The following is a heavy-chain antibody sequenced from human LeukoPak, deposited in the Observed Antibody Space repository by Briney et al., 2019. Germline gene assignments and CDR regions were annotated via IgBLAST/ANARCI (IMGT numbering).Heavy chain of an antibody. CDR3: ASEYGVTIFGVVDQNNPIDY. J-gene: IGHJ4*02. CDR1: GFTFSSYG. V-gene: IGHV3-30*19. Sequence: GRSLRLSCAASGFTFSSYGMHWVRQAPGKGLEWVAVISYDGSNKYYADSVKGRFTISRDNSKNTLYLQMNSLRAEDTAVYYCASEYGVTIFGVVDQNNPIDYWGQGTLVTISS. D-gene: IGHD3-3*01. CDR2: ISYDGSNK.